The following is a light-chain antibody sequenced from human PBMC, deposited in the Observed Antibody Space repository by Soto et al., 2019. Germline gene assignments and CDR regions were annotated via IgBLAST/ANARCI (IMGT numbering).Light chain of an antibody. J-gene: IGLJ1*01. CDR1: SSDVGGYKY. CDR2: DVS. Sequence: QSVLTQPVSVSGSPGQSIAISCTGTSSDVGGYKYVPWYQQHPGKAPKLMIYDVSNRPSGVSDRFSGSKSGNTASLTISGLQAEDEADYYCTSYTSSSTYVFGTGTKVTVL. V-gene: IGLV2-14*01. CDR3: TSYTSSSTYV.